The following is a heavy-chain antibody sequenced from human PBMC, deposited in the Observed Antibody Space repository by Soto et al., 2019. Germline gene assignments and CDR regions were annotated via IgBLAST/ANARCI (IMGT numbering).Heavy chain of an antibody. Sequence: GGSLRLSCAASGFTFSSYSMNWVRQAPGKGLEWVSSISSSSSYTYYADSVKGRFTISRDNAKNSLYLQMNSLRAGDTAVYYCARAGYDILTGTPPTYYYYYMDVWGKGTTVTVSS. V-gene: IGHV3-21*01. J-gene: IGHJ6*03. CDR1: GFTFSSYS. CDR2: ISSSSSYT. CDR3: ARAGYDILTGTPPTYYYYYMDV. D-gene: IGHD3-9*01.